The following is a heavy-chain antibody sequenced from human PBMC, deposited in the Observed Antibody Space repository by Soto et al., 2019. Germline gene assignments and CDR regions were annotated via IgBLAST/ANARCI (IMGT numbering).Heavy chain of an antibody. J-gene: IGHJ4*02. Sequence: EAQLLESGGGLVQPGGSLRLVSTASGFTFSTYAMSWVRQAPRKGLEWGSAISGTGGDYTYYADSVKGRFTISRDNSKNTLYLQMNSLRAEDTAVYYCVPLCRYCSTTTPSWGQGTLVTVSS. D-gene: IGHD2-2*01. CDR2: ISGTGGDYT. CDR1: GFTFSTYA. CDR3: VPLCRYCSTTTPS. V-gene: IGHV3-23*01.